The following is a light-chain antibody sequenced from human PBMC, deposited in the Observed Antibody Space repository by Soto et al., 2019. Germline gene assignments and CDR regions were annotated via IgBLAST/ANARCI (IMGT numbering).Light chain of an antibody. Sequence: QSALTQPASVSGSPGQSVTISCTGTSSDVGGYNYVSWYQHHPGKAPKLMIYEVSNRPSGVSNRFSGSKSGNTASLTISGLQPEDEADYYCTSYRSTTTWVFGGGTKLTVL. CDR2: EVS. J-gene: IGLJ3*02. V-gene: IGLV2-14*01. CDR1: SSDVGGYNY. CDR3: TSYRSTTTWV.